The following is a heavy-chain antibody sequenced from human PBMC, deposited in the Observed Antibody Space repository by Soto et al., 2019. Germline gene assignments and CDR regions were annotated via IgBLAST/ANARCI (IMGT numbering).Heavy chain of an antibody. CDR2: IYYSGGT. V-gene: IGHV4-39*01. CDR1: GGSISSSSYY. CDR3: ARHTDYDILTGSLSLGMDV. J-gene: IGHJ6*02. D-gene: IGHD3-9*01. Sequence: SETLSLTCTVSGGSISSSSYYWGWIRQPPGKGLEWIGSIYYSGGTYYNPSLKSRVTISVDTSKNQFSLKLSSVTAADTAVYYCARHTDYDILTGSLSLGMDVWGQGTTVTVSS.